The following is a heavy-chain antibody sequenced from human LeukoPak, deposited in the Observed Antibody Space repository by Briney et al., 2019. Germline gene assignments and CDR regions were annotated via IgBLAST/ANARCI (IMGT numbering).Heavy chain of an antibody. CDR1: GFTFSSYG. CDR2: ISYDGSNK. J-gene: IGHJ6*02. V-gene: IGHV3-30*18. Sequence: SGGSLRLSCAASGFTFSSYGMHWVRQAPGRGLEWVGVISYDGSNKYYADSVKGRFSISRDNSKNTLYLQMNSLRAEDTAVYYCAKVKGDYGDYGPTYYYYGMDVWGQGTTVTVSS. D-gene: IGHD4-17*01. CDR3: AKVKGDYGDYGPTYYYYGMDV.